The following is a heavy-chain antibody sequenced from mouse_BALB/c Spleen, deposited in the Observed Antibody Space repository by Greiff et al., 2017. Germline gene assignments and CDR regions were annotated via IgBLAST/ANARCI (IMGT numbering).Heavy chain of an antibody. CDR1: GYTFTNYW. J-gene: IGHJ2*01. Sequence: VKLMESGAELVRPGTSVKISCKASGYTFTNYWLGWVKQRPGHGLEWIGDIYPGGGYTNYNEKFKGKATLTADTSSSTAYMQLSSLTSEDSAVYFCARSPIYYYGSDYWGQGTTLTVSS. V-gene: IGHV1-63*02. D-gene: IGHD1-1*01. CDR3: ARSPIYYYGSDY. CDR2: IYPGGGYT.